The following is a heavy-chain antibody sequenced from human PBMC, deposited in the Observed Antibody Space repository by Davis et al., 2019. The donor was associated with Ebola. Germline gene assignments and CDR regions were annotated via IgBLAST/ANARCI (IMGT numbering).Heavy chain of an antibody. D-gene: IGHD6-25*01. V-gene: IGHV1-18*04. CDR1: GYISRSYG. CDR3: ARDRAATVIEY. J-gene: IGHJ4*02. CDR2: ISTYNGNT. Sequence: AASAKVSCKASGYISRSYGTSWVRQAPGQGLEWMGWISTYNGNTKYAQNFQGRVTMTTDTSTDTAYMELRSLRSDDTAVYYCARDRAATVIEYWGQGSLVTVSS.